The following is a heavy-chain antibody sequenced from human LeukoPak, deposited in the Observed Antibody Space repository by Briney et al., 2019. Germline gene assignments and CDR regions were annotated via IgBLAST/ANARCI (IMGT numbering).Heavy chain of an antibody. CDR2: IYHGGST. D-gene: IGHD6-13*01. J-gene: IGHJ3*02. CDR1: GYSISSGYY. V-gene: IGHV4-38-2*02. Sequence: SETLSLTCTVSGYSISSGYYWGWIRQPPGKGLEWIGSIYHGGSTYYNTSLKSRVTISVDTSKNQFSLKLSSVTAADTAVYYCARDSGWSRGGFDIWGQGTMVTVSS. CDR3: ARDSGWSRGGFDI.